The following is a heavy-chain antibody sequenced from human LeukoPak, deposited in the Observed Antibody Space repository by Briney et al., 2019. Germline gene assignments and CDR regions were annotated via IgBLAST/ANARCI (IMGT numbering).Heavy chain of an antibody. CDR3: ARGTYHSGYLSYYYYGMDV. V-gene: IGHV1-69*05. J-gene: IGHJ6*02. D-gene: IGHD5-12*01. Sequence: ASVKVSCKASGGTFSSYAISWVRQAPGQGLEWMGGIIPIFGTANYAQKFQGRVTITTDESTSTAYMELSSLRSEDTAVYYCARGTYHSGYLSYYYYGMDVWGQGTTVTVSS. CDR1: GGTFSSYA. CDR2: IIPIFGTA.